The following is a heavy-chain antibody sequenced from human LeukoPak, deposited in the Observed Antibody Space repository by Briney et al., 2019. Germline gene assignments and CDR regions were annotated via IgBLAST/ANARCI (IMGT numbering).Heavy chain of an antibody. CDR1: GFTFRSSA. Sequence: GRSLRLSCAASGFTFRSSAMHWVRQAPGKGLEWMAAVSYDGTSKNYADSVKGRFAISRDNSKNTLYLQMNSLRAEDTAVYYCASGYTYANYYFDYWGQGTLVTVSS. D-gene: IGHD5-18*01. V-gene: IGHV3-30*09. J-gene: IGHJ4*02. CDR2: VSYDGTSK. CDR3: ASGYTYANYYFDY.